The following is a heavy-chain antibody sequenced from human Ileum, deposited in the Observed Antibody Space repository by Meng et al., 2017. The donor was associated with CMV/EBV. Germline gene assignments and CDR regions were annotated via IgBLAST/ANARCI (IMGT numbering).Heavy chain of an antibody. J-gene: IGHJ4*02. CDR2: IYWDDDK. D-gene: IGHD3-3*01. CDR1: GFPLSTIGVG. V-gene: IGHV2-5*02. CDR3: AHSLNYDFWSGGFDY. Sequence: QMSLKESGPTLVNPTQSLTLTCTSPGFPLSTIGVGVGWIRQAPGKARKWLAPIYWDDDKRYSPSLKSRLTITKDTSKNQVVLTMTNMDPVDTATYYCAHSLNYDFWSGGFDYWGQGTLVTVSS.